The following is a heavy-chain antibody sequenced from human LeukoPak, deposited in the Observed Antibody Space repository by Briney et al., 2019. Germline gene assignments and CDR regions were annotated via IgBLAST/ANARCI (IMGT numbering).Heavy chain of an antibody. CDR2: VYHSGST. V-gene: IGHV4-38-2*01. Sequence: SETLSLTCDVSGYSISSDYYWAWIRQPPGKGLEWIASVYHSGSTYYSPSLKSRVTISVDTSRSPFSLELYSVAAADTAIYYCARATGWYRSGFDCWGQGTLVTVSS. CDR1: GYSISSDYY. CDR3: ARATGWYRSGFDC. D-gene: IGHD6-19*01. J-gene: IGHJ4*02.